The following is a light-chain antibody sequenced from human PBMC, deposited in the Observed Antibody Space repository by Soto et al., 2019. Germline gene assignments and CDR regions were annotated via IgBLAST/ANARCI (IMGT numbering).Light chain of an antibody. CDR2: AAS. V-gene: IGKV1-9*01. J-gene: IGKJ4*01. CDR3: QQLNSYPLT. CDR1: QGIGSY. Sequence: DIQLTQSPSFLSASLGDRVTITCPASQGIGSYLAWYQQKPGKAPKLLIYAASTLQSGVPSRFSGSGSGTEFTLTISSLQPEDFATYYCQQLNSYPLTFGGGTKVDIK.